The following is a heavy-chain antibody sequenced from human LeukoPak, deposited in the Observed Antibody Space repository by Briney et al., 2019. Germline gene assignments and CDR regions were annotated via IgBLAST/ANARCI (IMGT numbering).Heavy chain of an antibody. J-gene: IGHJ4*02. CDR1: GGSISSYY. CDR3: ARGGIQLWLYVLDY. D-gene: IGHD5-18*01. CDR2: IYYSGST. V-gene: IGHV4-59*01. Sequence: SETLSLTCTVSGGSISSYYRSWIRQPPGKGLEWIGYIYYSGSTNYNPSLKSRVTISVDTSKNQFSLKLSSVTAADTAVYYCARGGIQLWLYVLDYWGQGTLVTVSS.